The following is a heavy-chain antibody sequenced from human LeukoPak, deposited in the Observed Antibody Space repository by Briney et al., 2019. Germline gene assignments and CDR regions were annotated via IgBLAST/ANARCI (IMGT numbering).Heavy chain of an antibody. CDR3: ARAGGYDFKWEDYFDY. CDR1: GFTFSSYW. Sequence: GGSLRLSCAASGFTFSSYWMHWVRQAPGKGLVWVSRINSDGSSTSYADSVKGRFTISRGNAKNTLYLQMNSLRAEDTAVYYCARAGGYDFKWEDYFDYWGQGTLVTVSS. V-gene: IGHV3-74*01. J-gene: IGHJ4*02. D-gene: IGHD5-12*01. CDR2: INSDGSST.